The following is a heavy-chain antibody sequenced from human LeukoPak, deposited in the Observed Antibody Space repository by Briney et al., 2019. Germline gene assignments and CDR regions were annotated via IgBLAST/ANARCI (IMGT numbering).Heavy chain of an antibody. CDR1: GFTFSSYW. Sequence: PGGSLRLSCAASGFTFSSYWMSWVRQAPGKGLEWVANIKQDGSQKYHVDSVKGRLTSSRDNATNSLYLQINSLRAEDTAVYYCARGPLLVAAPYCFDYWGEESLVTVSS. J-gene: IGHJ4*02. V-gene: IGHV3-7*04. D-gene: IGHD2-15*01. CDR3: ARGPLLVAAPYCFDY. CDR2: IKQDGSQK.